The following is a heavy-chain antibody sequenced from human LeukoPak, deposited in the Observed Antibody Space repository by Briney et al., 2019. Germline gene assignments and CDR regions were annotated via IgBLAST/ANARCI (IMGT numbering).Heavy chain of an antibody. J-gene: IGHJ6*02. V-gene: IGHV3-30-3*01. CDR3: ARDRLLWFGEDYYYYGMDV. CDR2: ISYDGSNK. CDR1: GFTFSSYA. D-gene: IGHD3-10*01. Sequence: GGSLRLSCAASGFTFSSYAMQWVRQAPGKGLEWVAVISYDGSNKYYADSVKGRFTISRDNSKNTLYLQMNSLRAEDTAVYYCARDRLLWFGEDYYYYGMDVWGQGTTVTVSS.